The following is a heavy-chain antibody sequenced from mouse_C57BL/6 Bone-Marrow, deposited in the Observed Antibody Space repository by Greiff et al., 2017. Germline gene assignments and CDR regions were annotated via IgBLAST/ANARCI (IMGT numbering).Heavy chain of an antibody. CDR1: GYTFTDYE. CDR3: TRRDGYPWYFDV. Sequence: VQLQESGAELVRPGASVTLSCKASGYTFTDYEMHWVKQTPVHGLEWIGAIDPETGGTAYNQKFKGKAILTADKSSSTDYMELRSLTSEDSAVYYCTRRDGYPWYFDVWGTGTTVTVSS. V-gene: IGHV1-15*01. D-gene: IGHD2-3*01. CDR2: IDPETGGT. J-gene: IGHJ1*03.